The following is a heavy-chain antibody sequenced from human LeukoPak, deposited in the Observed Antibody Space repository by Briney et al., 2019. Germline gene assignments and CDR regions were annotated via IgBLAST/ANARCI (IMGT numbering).Heavy chain of an antibody. CDR1: GGTFSSYA. Sequence: SVNVSCKASGGTFSSYAISWVRQAPGQGLEWMGGIIPIFGTANYAQKFQGRVTITADESTSTAYMELSSLRSEDTAVYYCASRPTQYYDSSGYYCNYWGQGTLVTVSS. D-gene: IGHD3-22*01. CDR3: ASRPTQYYDSSGYYCNY. J-gene: IGHJ4*02. V-gene: IGHV1-69*13. CDR2: IIPIFGTA.